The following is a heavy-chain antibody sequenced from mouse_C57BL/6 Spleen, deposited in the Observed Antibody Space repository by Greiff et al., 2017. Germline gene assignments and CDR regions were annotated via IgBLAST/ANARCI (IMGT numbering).Heavy chain of an antibody. D-gene: IGHD1-1*01. CDR2: ISYSGST. CDR1: GYSITSGYD. V-gene: IGHV3-1*01. J-gene: IGHJ2*01. Sequence: VQLQQSGPGMVKPSQSLSLTCTVTGYSITSGYDWHWIRHFPGNKLEWMGYISYSGSTNYNPSLKSRISITHDTSKNHFFLKLNSVTTEDTATYYCARGGYYGSLDYWGQGTTLTVSS. CDR3: ARGGYYGSLDY.